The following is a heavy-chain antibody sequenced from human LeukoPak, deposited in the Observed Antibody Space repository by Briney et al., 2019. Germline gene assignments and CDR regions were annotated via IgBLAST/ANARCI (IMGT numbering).Heavy chain of an antibody. V-gene: IGHV3-30*04. CDR2: ISYDGSNK. CDR3: AGCGYSYGSYFDY. J-gene: IGHJ4*02. D-gene: IGHD5-18*01. CDR1: GFTFSSYA. Sequence: PGRSLRLSCAASGFTFSSYAMHWVRQAPGKGLEWVAVISYDGSNKYYADSVKGRFTISRDNSKNTLYLQTNSLRAEDTAVYYCAGCGYSYGSYFDYWGQGTLVTVS.